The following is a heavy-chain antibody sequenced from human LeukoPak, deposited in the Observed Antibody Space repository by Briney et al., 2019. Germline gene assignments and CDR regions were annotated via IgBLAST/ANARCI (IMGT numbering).Heavy chain of an antibody. J-gene: IGHJ3*02. Sequence: ASVKVSCKASGGTFSSYAISWVRQAPGQGLGWMGGIIPIFGTANYAQKFQGRVTITTDESTSTAYMELSSLRSEDTAVYYCARDSSGLGAFDIWGQGTMVTVSS. V-gene: IGHV1-69*05. CDR2: IIPIFGTA. D-gene: IGHD6-6*01. CDR1: GGTFSSYA. CDR3: ARDSSGLGAFDI.